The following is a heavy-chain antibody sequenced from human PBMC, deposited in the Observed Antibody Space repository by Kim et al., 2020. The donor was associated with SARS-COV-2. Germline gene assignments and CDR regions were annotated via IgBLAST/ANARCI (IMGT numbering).Heavy chain of an antibody. Sequence: ISSSSSYIYYADSVKGRFTISRDNAKNSLYLQMNSLRAEDTAVYYCATYVWGQGTTVTVSS. J-gene: IGHJ6*02. CDR2: ISSSSSYI. V-gene: IGHV3-21*01. CDR3: ATYV.